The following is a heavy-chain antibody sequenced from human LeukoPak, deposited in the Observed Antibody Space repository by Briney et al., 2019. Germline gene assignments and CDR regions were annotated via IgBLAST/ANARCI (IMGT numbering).Heavy chain of an antibody. CDR2: INPGGGST. D-gene: IGHD4-23*01. CDR3: TRADFGGNSDYYYYGMDV. J-gene: IGHJ6*02. CDR1: GYIVTNYY. Sequence: ASVTVSCTAAGYIVTNYYLHWVRQAPGQGLEWMGIINPGGGSTSYAQKFQGRVAMTRDTSTSTVYMELSSLRSEDTAVYYCTRADFGGNSDYYYYGMDVWGQGTTVTVSS. V-gene: IGHV1-46*01.